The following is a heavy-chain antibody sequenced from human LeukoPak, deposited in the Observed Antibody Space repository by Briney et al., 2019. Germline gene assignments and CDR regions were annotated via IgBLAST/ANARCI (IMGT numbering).Heavy chain of an antibody. V-gene: IGHV4-30-2*06. CDR3: ARAGNALNF. CDR1: GASISSGGYS. Sequence: SQTLSLTCSVPGASISSGGYSWNWIRQSPGKGLEWIGYMYQSGSAYYNPSLKSRVTISPDRSKNHFSLKLSSVTAADTAVYYCARAGNALNFWGQGTLVTVSS. D-gene: IGHD2-8*01. J-gene: IGHJ4*02. CDR2: MYQSGSA.